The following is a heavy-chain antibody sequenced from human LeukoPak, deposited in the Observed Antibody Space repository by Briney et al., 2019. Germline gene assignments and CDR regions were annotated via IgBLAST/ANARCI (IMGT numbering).Heavy chain of an antibody. CDR2: ISYDGSNK. CDR3: ARDLSDYDGSSGY. V-gene: IGHV3-30*03. CDR1: GFTFSSYG. J-gene: IGHJ4*02. D-gene: IGHD5-12*01. Sequence: PGGSLRLSCAASGFTFSSYGIHWVRQAPGRGLEWVAVISYDGSNKYYADSVKGRFTISRDNSKNTLYLQMNSLRAEDTAVYYCARDLSDYDGSSGYWGQGTLVTVSS.